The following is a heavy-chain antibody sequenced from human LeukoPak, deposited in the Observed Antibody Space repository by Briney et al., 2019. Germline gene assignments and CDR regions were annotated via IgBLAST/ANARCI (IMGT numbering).Heavy chain of an antibody. CDR3: ARDTYSNGWGAFDI. V-gene: IGHV6-1*01. D-gene: IGHD6-19*01. CDR2: TYYRSKWYN. CDR1: GDSVSSNSAA. Sequence: SQTLSLTCAISGDSVSSNSAAWNWIRQFPSRGLEWLGRTYYRSKWYNDYAVSVKSRITINPDTSKNQFSLQLNSVTPEDTAVYYCARDTYSNGWGAFDIWGQGTMVTVSS. J-gene: IGHJ3*02.